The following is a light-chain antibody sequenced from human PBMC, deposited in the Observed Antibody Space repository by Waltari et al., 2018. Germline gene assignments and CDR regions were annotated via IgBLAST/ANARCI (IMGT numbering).Light chain of an antibody. V-gene: IGLV1-44*01. J-gene: IGLJ3*02. CDR2: RNQ. CDR1: SSTIGYNV. CDR3: AAWDDSLHGHWV. Sequence: QSVLTQPPSASGTPGQRVTISCSGSSSTIGYNVVNWYQQLPGKAPTLLIYRNQQRHSGVPCRFAGSKSGTIASLAISGLQSADEGDYYCAAWDDSLHGHWVFGGGTKVTVL.